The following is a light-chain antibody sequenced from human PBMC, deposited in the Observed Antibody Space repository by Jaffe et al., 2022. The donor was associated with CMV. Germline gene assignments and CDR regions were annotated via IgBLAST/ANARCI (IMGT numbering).Light chain of an antibody. CDR1: TSDVGSYNL. J-gene: IGLJ1*01. CDR3: CSYAGRSTDV. V-gene: IGLV2-23*02. CDR2: EVS. Sequence: QSALTQPASVSGSPGQSITISCTGTTSDVGSYNLVSWYQQHPGKAPKLMIYEVSKRPSEVSNRFSGSKSGNTASLTISGLQAEDEADYYCCSYAGRSTDVFGTGTKVTVL.